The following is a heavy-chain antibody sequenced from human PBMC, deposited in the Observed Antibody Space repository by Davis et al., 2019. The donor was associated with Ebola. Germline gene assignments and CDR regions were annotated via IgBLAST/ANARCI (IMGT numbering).Heavy chain of an antibody. V-gene: IGHV3-30*02. D-gene: IGHD2-8*01. J-gene: IGHJ4*02. CDR3: AKEYEV. Sequence: DSVRGRFTISRDNSKNTLYLHMNSLRAEDTAVYFCAKEYEVWGQGTQVTVSS.